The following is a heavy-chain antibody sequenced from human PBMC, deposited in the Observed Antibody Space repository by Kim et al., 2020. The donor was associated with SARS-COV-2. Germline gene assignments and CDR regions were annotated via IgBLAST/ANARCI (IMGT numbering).Heavy chain of an antibody. CDR2: VYYLGGT. D-gene: IGHD3-9*01. CDR1: GDSVGASGRR. CDR3: ARQKPPFDI. J-gene: IGHJ1*01. V-gene: IGHV4-39*01. Sequence: SETLSLTCIVSGDSVGASGRRWGWIRQPPGKGLEWIGSVYYLGGTLYNPSLQSRVTILLDKSNNHFSLNLKSVTAADTAVYYCARQKPPFDIWGQGAPVTVSS.